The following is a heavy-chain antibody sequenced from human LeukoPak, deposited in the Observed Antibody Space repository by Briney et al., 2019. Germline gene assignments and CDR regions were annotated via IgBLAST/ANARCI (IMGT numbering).Heavy chain of an antibody. D-gene: IGHD4-23*01. J-gene: IGHJ4*02. CDR2: TRNKANNYAT. V-gene: IGHV3-72*01. CDR3: TRWRSGTSD. CDR1: GYTFSDHY. Sequence: GGFLRLSCAASGYTFSDHYIDWVRQAPGKGLEWVGHTRNKANNYATEYAASVKGRFTISRDDSRNSVYLQMNSLKTEDTAVYYCTRWRSGTSDWGQGTLVTVSS.